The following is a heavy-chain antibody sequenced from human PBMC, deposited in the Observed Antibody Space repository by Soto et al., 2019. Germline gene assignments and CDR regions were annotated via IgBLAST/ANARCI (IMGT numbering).Heavy chain of an antibody. CDR1: GFTFSGYW. Sequence: GGSLRLSWAAAGFTFSGYWMSWVRQAPGKGLEWVANIKQDGSEKYYVDSVKGRFTISRDNAKNSLYLLMNSLRAEDTAVYYCAKNNRYCSSTNCFVFDYWGQGTLVTVSS. CDR3: AKNNRYCSSTNCFVFDY. D-gene: IGHD2-2*01. V-gene: IGHV3-7*01. CDR2: IKQDGSEK. J-gene: IGHJ4*02.